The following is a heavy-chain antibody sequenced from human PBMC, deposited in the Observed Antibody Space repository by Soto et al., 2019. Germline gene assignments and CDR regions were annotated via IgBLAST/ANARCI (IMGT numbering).Heavy chain of an antibody. Sequence: PGGSLRLSCAASGFTFSSYAMSWVRQAPGKGLEWVSAISGSGGSTYYADSVKGRFTISRDNSKNTLYLQMNSLRADDTAVYYCARDMSGGTYHYYYGLDVWGQGTTVTVSS. CDR1: GFTFSSYA. CDR2: ISGSGGST. D-gene: IGHD1-26*01. V-gene: IGHV3-23*01. CDR3: ARDMSGGTYHYYYGLDV. J-gene: IGHJ6*02.